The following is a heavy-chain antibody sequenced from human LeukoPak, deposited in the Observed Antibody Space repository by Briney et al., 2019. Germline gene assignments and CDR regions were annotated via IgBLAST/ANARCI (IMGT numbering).Heavy chain of an antibody. Sequence: GGSLRLSCAASGFTFSSYWMSWVRQAPGKGLEWVSGISGGDYTEHADSVKGRFTISRDNSKNTLYLQMNTLRVEDTALYYCAKSRNFYYYFMEVSGRGTKVTISS. J-gene: IGHJ6*03. CDR2: ISGGDYT. CDR3: AKSRNFYYYFMEV. CDR1: GFTFSSYW. V-gene: IGHV3-23*01.